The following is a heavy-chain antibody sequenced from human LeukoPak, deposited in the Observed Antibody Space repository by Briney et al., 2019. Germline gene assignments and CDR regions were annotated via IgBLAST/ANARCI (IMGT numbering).Heavy chain of an antibody. CDR3: VRKGGVGVFDI. CDR1: GFTFTSYA. Sequence: PGGSLRLSCSASGFTFTSYAMHWVRQAPGKGLECVSGISSNGDNTYYADSVKGRFTISRDNSKNTLYLQMSSLRAEDTAVYYCVRKGGVGVFDIWGQGTMVTVSS. CDR2: ISSNGDNT. D-gene: IGHD3-16*01. V-gene: IGHV3-64D*09. J-gene: IGHJ3*02.